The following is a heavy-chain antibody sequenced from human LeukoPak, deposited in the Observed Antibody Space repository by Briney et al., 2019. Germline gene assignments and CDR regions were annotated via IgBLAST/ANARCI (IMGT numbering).Heavy chain of an antibody. CDR2: INHSGST. J-gene: IGHJ5*02. CDR1: GGSFSGYY. CDR3: ARGRIGYCSGGSCSKFDP. Sequence: KPSETLSLTCAVYGGSFSGYYWSWIRQPPGRGLEWIGEINHSGSTYYNPSLKSRVTISVDTSKNQFSLKLSSVTAADTAVYYCARGRIGYCSGGSCSKFDPWGQGTLVTVSS. V-gene: IGHV4-34*01. D-gene: IGHD2-15*01.